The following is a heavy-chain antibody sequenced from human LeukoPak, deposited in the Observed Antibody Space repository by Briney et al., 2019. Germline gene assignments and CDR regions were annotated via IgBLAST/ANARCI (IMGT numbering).Heavy chain of an antibody. J-gene: IGHJ3*02. V-gene: IGHV3-53*01. Sequence: GGSLRLSCAASGFTVSRNYMSWVRQAPGKGLEWVSVIYSSGSTYYTDSVKGRFTISRDNSKNTLYLQMNSLRAEDTAVYYCARAESGLDAFDIWGQGTMVTVSS. CDR2: IYSSGST. D-gene: IGHD3-3*01. CDR1: GFTVSRNY. CDR3: ARAESGLDAFDI.